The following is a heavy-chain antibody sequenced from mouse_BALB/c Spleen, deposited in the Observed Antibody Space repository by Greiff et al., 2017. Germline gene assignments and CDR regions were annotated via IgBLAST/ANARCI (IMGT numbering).Heavy chain of an antibody. Sequence: EVKLQESGGGLVKLGGSLKLSCAASGFTFSSYYMSWVRQTPEKRLELVAAINSNGGSTYYPDTVKGRFTISRDNAKNTLYLQMSSLKSEDTALYYCARQRDYEAMDYWGQGTSVTVSS. J-gene: IGHJ4*01. CDR2: INSNGGST. CDR3: ARQRDYEAMDY. CDR1: GFTFSSYY. V-gene: IGHV5-6-2*01.